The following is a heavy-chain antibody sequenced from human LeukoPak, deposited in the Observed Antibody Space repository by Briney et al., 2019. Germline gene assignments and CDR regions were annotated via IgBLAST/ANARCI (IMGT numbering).Heavy chain of an antibody. Sequence: GGSLRLSCAASGFTFSSYSMNWVRQAPGKGLEWVSYISSSSSTIYYADSVRGRFTISRDNAKNSLYLQMNSLRAEDTAVYYCATRERSGYSYGYSRYWGQGTLVTVSS. V-gene: IGHV3-48*04. CDR1: GFTFSSYS. CDR2: ISSSSSTI. D-gene: IGHD5-18*01. CDR3: ATRERSGYSYGYSRY. J-gene: IGHJ4*02.